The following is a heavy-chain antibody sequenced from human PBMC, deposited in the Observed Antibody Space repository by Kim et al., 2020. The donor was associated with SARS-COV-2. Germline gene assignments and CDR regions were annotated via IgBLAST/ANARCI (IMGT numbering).Heavy chain of an antibody. J-gene: IGHJ4*02. V-gene: IGHV3-30*18. Sequence: GGSLRLSCAASGFTFRSCGMHWVRQAPGKGLEWVAVISYDGSNKYYVDSVKGRFTISRDNSKNTVYLQMNSLRAEDTAVYHCAKTRSGYSGYFDYWGQGTLVTVSS. CDR1: GFTFRSCG. CDR2: ISYDGSNK. D-gene: IGHD5-12*01. CDR3: AKTRSGYSGYFDY.